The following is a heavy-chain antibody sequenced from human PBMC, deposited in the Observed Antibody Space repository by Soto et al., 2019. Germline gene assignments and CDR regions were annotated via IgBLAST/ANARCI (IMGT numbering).Heavy chain of an antibody. J-gene: IGHJ4*02. Sequence: SETLSLTCTVSGGFFTVSNAPWGRFRQSPGQGLEWIGSFHKSGSIHYNPPVKSRATISVDTSKNQFSLRLNSVTASDTAVYYCARSDSSTWAAPFGSWGQGTLVTVS. CDR1: GGFFTVSNAP. D-gene: IGHD6-13*01. CDR2: FHKSGSI. V-gene: IGHV4-39*01. CDR3: ARSDSSTWAAPFGS.